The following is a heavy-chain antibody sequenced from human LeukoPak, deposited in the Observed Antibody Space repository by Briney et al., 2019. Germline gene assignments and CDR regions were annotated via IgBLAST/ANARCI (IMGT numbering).Heavy chain of an antibody. CDR3: ARADSSIAARLSRSSIFNYYYYMDV. J-gene: IGHJ6*03. V-gene: IGHV3-7*01. CDR1: GFTFSSYS. Sequence: PGGSLRLSCAASGFTFSSYSMSWVRQAPGKGLEWVANIKQDGSEKYYVDSVEGRFTISRDNAKNSLYLQMNSLRAEDTAVYYCARADSSIAARLSRSSIFNYYYYMDVWGKGTTVTVSS. D-gene: IGHD6-6*01. CDR2: IKQDGSEK.